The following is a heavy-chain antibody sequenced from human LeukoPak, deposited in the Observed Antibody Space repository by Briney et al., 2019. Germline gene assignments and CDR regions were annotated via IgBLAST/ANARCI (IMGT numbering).Heavy chain of an antibody. D-gene: IGHD3-10*01. J-gene: IGHJ5*02. Sequence: SETLSLTCAVSGGSISSSNWWSWVRQPPGKGLEWIGEIYHSGSTNYNPSLKRRFTISVDKSKNHFSLKLSSVPAADTAVYYCARRDPMVRGVITGWFDHWGQGTLVTVSS. CDR3: ARRDPMVRGVITGWFDH. CDR1: GGSISSSNW. CDR2: IYHSGST. V-gene: IGHV4-4*02.